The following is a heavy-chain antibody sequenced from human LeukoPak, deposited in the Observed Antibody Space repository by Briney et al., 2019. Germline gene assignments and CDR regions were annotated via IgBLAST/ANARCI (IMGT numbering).Heavy chain of an antibody. V-gene: IGHV7-4-1*02. Sequence: ASVKVSCKASGYTFTSYAMNWVRQTPGQGLEWMGWIKTNTGNPTYAQGFTGRFVFSLDTSVSTAYLQISSLKAEDTAVYYCARDGCSGGSCYSWRAGFFDYWGQGTLVTVSS. D-gene: IGHD2-15*01. J-gene: IGHJ4*02. CDR2: IKTNTGNP. CDR1: GYTFTSYA. CDR3: ARDGCSGGSCYSWRAGFFDY.